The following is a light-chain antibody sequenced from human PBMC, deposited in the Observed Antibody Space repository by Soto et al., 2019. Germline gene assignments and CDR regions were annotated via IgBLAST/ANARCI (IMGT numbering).Light chain of an antibody. CDR2: GAS. V-gene: IGKV3-15*01. CDR1: QSIMFS. J-gene: IGKJ4*01. CDR3: QQYYDWPPLT. Sequence: EIVMTQSPATLSVSPGERATLSCRASQSIMFSLAWYQQKPGQAPRLLISGASTRATGIPARFSGSGSGKEFTLTISGLQSEDFAVYYCQQYYDWPPLTFGGGTKVEIK.